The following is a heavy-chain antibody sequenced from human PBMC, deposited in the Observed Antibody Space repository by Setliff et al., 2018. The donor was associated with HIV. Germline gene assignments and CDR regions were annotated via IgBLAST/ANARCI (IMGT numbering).Heavy chain of an antibody. Sequence: GGSLRLSCAASGFTFSSYWMIWVRQAPGKGLEWVAKIKQYGSEKCYVDSVKGRFTISRDNAKNTLFLQMNSLRPEDTAVYYCARDCRVGWVFTYGMDVWGQGTLVTVSS. CDR2: IKQYGSEK. V-gene: IGHV3-7*05. CDR1: GFTFSSYW. CDR3: ARDCRVGWVFTYGMDV. D-gene: IGHD6-13*01. J-gene: IGHJ6*02.